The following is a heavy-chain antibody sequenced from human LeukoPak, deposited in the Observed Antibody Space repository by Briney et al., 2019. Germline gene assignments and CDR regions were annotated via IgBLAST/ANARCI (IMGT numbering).Heavy chain of an antibody. J-gene: IGHJ4*02. Sequence: PGGSLRLSCAASGFTFSSYSMNWVRQAPGKGLEWVSSISSSSSYIYYADSVKGRFTITRDNAKNTLFLQMNSLRAEDTAVYYCARDGILGSHDCWGQGTLVTVSS. CDR1: GFTFSSYS. V-gene: IGHV3-21*01. D-gene: IGHD3-3*02. CDR2: ISSSSSYI. CDR3: ARDGILGSHDC.